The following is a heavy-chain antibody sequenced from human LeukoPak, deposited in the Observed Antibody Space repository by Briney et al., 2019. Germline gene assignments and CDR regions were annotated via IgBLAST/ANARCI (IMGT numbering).Heavy chain of an antibody. D-gene: IGHD3-10*01. J-gene: IGHJ6*02. CDR3: ARGKVGYGVDV. V-gene: IGHV3-74*01. Sequence: GGSLRLSCAASGFTFSAFWMHWVRHVPGKGLVWVSRINGDGSSTSHADSVKGRFTISRDNAKNTLYLQMNSLRAEDTAVYYCARGKVGYGVDVWGQGTTVTVSS. CDR1: GFTFSAFW. CDR2: INGDGSST.